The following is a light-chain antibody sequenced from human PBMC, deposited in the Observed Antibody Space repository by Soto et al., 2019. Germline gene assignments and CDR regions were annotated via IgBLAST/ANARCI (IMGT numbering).Light chain of an antibody. CDR2: DAS. CDR3: QQRSTLPPLS. J-gene: IGKJ4*01. V-gene: IGKV3-11*02. CDR1: QSVGSY. Sequence: EIVVTQSPATLSLSPGERATLSCRTSQSVGSYLAWYQKKPGKAPRLLIYDASNRATGIPARFSGSGSGRDFTLTISILEPEYFAVYYCQQRSTLPPLSFVGGTQVEIK.